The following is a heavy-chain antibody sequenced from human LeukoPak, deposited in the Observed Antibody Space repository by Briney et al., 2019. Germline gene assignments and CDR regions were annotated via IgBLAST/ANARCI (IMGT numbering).Heavy chain of an antibody. D-gene: IGHD3-22*01. Sequence: GGSLRLSCAASGFTFSSYSMNWVRQAPGKGLEWVSSISSSSSYIYYADSVKGRFTISRDNAKNSLYLQMNSLRAEDTAVYYCAREDYYFDRSGTHYFDYWGQGTLVTVSP. CDR3: AREDYYFDRSGTHYFDY. CDR1: GFTFSSYS. J-gene: IGHJ4*02. V-gene: IGHV3-21*01. CDR2: ISSSSSYI.